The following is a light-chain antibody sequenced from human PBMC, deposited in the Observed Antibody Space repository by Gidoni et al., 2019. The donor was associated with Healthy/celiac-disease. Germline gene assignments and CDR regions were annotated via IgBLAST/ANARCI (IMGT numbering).Light chain of an antibody. J-gene: IGLJ2*01. Sequence: QSVLTQPPSVSAAPGQGVTISCPGSSSNIGAGHDVHWYQQLPGTAPKLLIYGNSNRPSGVPDRFSGSKSGTSASLAITGLQAEDEADYYCQSYDSSLSALFGGGTKLTVL. CDR1: SSNIGAGHD. V-gene: IGLV1-40*01. CDR2: GNS. CDR3: QSYDSSLSAL.